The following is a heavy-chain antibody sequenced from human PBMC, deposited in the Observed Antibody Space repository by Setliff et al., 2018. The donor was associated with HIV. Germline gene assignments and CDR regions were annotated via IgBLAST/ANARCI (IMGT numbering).Heavy chain of an antibody. CDR1: GYGFSNYW. J-gene: IGHJ4*02. D-gene: IGHD3-9*01. V-gene: IGHV5-51*01. Sequence: PGESLKISCKGSGYGFSNYWLAWVRQTPGKGLEWMGIIYPGDSDTRYSPSLQGQVTFSADKSINTAYLQWGSLKASDTGIYFCARQTSRYITLSPPDYWGQGTLVTVSS. CDR3: ARQTSRYITLSPPDY. CDR2: IYPGDSDT.